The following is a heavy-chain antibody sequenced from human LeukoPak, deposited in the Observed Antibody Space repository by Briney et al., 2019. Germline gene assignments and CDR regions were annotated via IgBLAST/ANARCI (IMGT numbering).Heavy chain of an antibody. V-gene: IGHV1-69*13. CDR3: ARRPSGSYSYYFDY. CDR2: IIPIFGTA. Sequence: ASVKVSCQASGGTFSSYAISWVRQAPGQGLEWMGGIIPIFGTANYAQKFQGRVTITADESTSTAYMELSSLRSEDTAVYYCARRPSGSYSYYFDYWGQGTLVTVFS. J-gene: IGHJ4*02. CDR1: GGTFSSYA. D-gene: IGHD1-26*01.